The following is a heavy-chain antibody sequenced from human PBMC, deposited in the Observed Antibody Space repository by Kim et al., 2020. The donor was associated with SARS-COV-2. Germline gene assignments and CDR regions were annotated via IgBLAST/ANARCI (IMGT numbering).Heavy chain of an antibody. CDR1: GFTFSSYA. CDR2: ISGSGGST. J-gene: IGHJ4*02. D-gene: IGHD6-19*01. CDR3: AKRDYSSGWYQGIDY. Sequence: GGSLRLSCAASGFTFSSYAMSWVRQAPGKGLEWVSAISGSGGSTYYADSVKGRFTISRDNSKNTLYLQMNSLRAEDTAVYYCAKRDYSSGWYQGIDYWGQGTLVTVSS. V-gene: IGHV3-23*01.